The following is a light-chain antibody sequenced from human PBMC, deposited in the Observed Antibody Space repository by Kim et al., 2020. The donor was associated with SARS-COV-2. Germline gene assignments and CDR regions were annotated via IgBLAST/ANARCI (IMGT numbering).Light chain of an antibody. J-gene: IGLJ1*01. CDR2: HDS. V-gene: IGLV3-1*01. CDR3: QACDSSTYV. Sequence: SYELTQPPSVSVSPGQTASITCSGDKLGDKYACWYQQKQGQSPVLLMYHDSKRPSGIPERFSGSNSGNTATLTISGTQAMDEADYYIQACDSSTYVFGTG. CDR1: KLGDKY.